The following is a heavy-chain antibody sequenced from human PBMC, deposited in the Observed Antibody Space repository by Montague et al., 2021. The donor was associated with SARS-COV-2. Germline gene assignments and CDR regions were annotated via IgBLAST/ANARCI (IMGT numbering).Heavy chain of an antibody. V-gene: IGHV4-61*01. J-gene: IGHJ6*02. D-gene: IGHD3-3*01. CDR3: ARDPWRITILCVVTRYGMDV. Sequence: SETLSLTCTVSGGSVSSGSYYWSWIRQPPGKGLEWIGYIHYSGSTNYNPSLKSRVTISVDTSKNQFSLKLSSVTAADTAVYYCARDPWRITILCVVTRYGMDVWGQGTTVTVSS. CDR1: GGSVSSGSYY. CDR2: IHYSGST.